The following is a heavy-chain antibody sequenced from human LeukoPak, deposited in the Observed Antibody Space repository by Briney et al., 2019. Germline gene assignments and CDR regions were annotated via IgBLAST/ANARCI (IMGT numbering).Heavy chain of an antibody. CDR2: VYDTGET. Sequence: SETLSLTCIVSGGSISSGDYYWSWIRQPPGKGLEWIGSVYDTGETYFNPSLMSRVTISVDTSKNQFSLKLSSVTAADTAVYYCARHQRSDYEYFQHWGQGTLVTVSS. V-gene: IGHV4-30-2*01. J-gene: IGHJ1*01. CDR1: GGSISSGDYY. D-gene: IGHD4-17*01. CDR3: ARHQRSDYEYFQH.